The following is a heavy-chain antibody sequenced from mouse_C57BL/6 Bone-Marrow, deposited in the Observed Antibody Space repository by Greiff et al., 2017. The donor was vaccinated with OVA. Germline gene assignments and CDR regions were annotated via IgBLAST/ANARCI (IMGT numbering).Heavy chain of an antibody. CDR3: ARCGFGSIYGMDY. CDR2: IYPRSGNT. D-gene: IGHD1-1*01. CDR1: GYTFTSYG. Sequence: QVQLKQSGAELARPGASVKLSCKASGYTFTSYGISWVKQRTGQGLEWIGEIYPRSGNTYYNEKFKGKATLTADKSSSTAYMELRSLTSEDSAVYFCARCGFGSIYGMDYWGQGTSVTVSS. V-gene: IGHV1-81*01. J-gene: IGHJ4*01.